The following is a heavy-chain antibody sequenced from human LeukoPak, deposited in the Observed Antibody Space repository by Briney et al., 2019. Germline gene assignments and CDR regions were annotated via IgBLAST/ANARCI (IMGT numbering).Heavy chain of an antibody. V-gene: IGHV3-74*01. CDR1: GFTFSSHW. J-gene: IGHJ4*02. D-gene: IGHD4-17*01. CDR2: INGDETST. Sequence: GGSLRLSCAASGFTFSSHWMHWARQAPGKGLVWVSRINGDETSTAYADSVKGRFTISRDNAKNTLYLQMNSLRADDTAVYYCVRARTTVPHLFDYWGQGTLVTVSS. CDR3: VRARTTVPHLFDY.